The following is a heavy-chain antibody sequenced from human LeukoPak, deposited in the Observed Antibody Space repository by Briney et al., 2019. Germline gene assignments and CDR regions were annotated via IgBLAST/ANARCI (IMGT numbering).Heavy chain of an antibody. CDR2: ISGSGGST. CDR3: ARDRDYYGSGSYGMDV. CDR1: GFTFSSYA. V-gene: IGHV3-23*01. Sequence: GGSLRLSCAASGFTFSSYAMSWVRQAPGKGLEWVSAISGSGGSTYYADSVKGRFTISRDNSKNTLYLQMNGLRPEDTAVYYCARDRDYYGSGSYGMDVWGQGTTVTVSS. J-gene: IGHJ6*02. D-gene: IGHD3-10*01.